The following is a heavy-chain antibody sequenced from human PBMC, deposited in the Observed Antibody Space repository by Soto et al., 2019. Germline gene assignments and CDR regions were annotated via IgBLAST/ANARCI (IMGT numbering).Heavy chain of an antibody. D-gene: IGHD1-26*01. J-gene: IGHJ4*02. CDR3: ARGGGSDSFDY. V-gene: IGHV4-30-2*01. Sequence: SETLSLTCTVSGASITFGGYSWSWIRQTPGKGLEWIGYINHLETTFYNPSFESRLTLSIDRAKNQFSLKLPSISAADRAVYFCARGGGSDSFDYWGQGILVTVSS. CDR1: GASITFGGYS. CDR2: INHLETT.